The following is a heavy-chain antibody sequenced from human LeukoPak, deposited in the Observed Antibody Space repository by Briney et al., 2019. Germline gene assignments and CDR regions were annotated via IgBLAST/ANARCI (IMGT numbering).Heavy chain of an antibody. Sequence: GGSLRLSCAASGFTFSSYNMNWVRQAPGKGLEWVSYITSGGSTIYYADSVKGRFTISRDNAKNSLYLQMNSLRAEDTALYHCAREGVDAFDIWGQGTMVTVSS. CDR2: ITSGGSTI. J-gene: IGHJ3*02. CDR3: AREGVDAFDI. V-gene: IGHV3-48*04. CDR1: GFTFSSYN.